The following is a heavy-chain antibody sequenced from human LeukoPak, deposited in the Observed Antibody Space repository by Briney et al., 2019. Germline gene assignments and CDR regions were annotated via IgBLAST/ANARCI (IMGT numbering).Heavy chain of an antibody. CDR2: IYYSGST. D-gene: IGHD5-12*01. V-gene: IGHV4-39*01. Sequence: SETLSLTCTVSGGSISSSSYYWGWIRQPPGKGLEWIGSIYYSGSTYYNPSLKSRVTISVDTSKNQFSLKLSSVTAADTAVYYCARQLTYREFKVATKRGGFDYWGQGTLVTVSS. J-gene: IGHJ4*02. CDR3: ARQLTYREFKVATKRGGFDY. CDR1: GGSISSSSYY.